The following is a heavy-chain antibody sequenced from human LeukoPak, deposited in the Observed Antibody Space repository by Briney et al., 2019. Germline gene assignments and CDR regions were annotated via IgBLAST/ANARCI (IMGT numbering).Heavy chain of an antibody. J-gene: IGHJ6*03. Sequence: GASVKVSCKASGYTFTGYYMHWVRQAPGQGLEWMGWINPNSGGTNYAQKFQGRVTMTRDTSISTAYMELSRLRSDDTAVYYCARPLGFSSPADYYYMDVWGKGTTVTVSS. CDR2: INPNSGGT. CDR3: ARPLGFSSPADYYYMDV. V-gene: IGHV1-2*02. D-gene: IGHD6-13*01. CDR1: GYTFTGYY.